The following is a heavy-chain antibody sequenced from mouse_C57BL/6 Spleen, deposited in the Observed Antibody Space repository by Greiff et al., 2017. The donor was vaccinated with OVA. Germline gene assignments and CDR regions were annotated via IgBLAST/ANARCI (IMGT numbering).Heavy chain of an antibody. V-gene: IGHV1-55*01. CDR1: GYTFTSYW. J-gene: IGHJ2*01. D-gene: IGHD1-1*01. CDR3: ARSNYGSSSNYVDY. Sequence: QVQLKQPGAELVKPGASVKMSCKASGYTFTSYWITWVKQRPGQGLEWIGDIYPGSGSTNYNEKFKSKATLTVDTSSSTAYMQLSSLTSEDSAVYYGARSNYGSSSNYVDYWGQGTTLTVSS. CDR2: IYPGSGST.